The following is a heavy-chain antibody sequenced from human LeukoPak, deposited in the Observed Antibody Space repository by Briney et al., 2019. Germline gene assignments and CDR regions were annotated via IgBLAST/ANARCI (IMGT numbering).Heavy chain of an antibody. CDR3: ARSFSSAAGLGRWFDP. CDR1: VGSISSSSYY. Sequence: SETLSLTCTVSVGSISSSSYYWGWIRQPPGKGLEWIGSIYYSGSTFNNPSLKSRVTISVDTSKNQFSLKLSSVTAADTAVYYCARSFSSAAGLGRWFDPWGQGTLVTVSS. J-gene: IGHJ5*02. D-gene: IGHD6-13*01. V-gene: IGHV4-39*07. CDR2: IYYSGST.